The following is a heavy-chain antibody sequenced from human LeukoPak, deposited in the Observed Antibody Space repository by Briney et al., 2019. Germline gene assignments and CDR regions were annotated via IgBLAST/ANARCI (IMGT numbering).Heavy chain of an antibody. Sequence: PGGSLRLSCAASGFTFDDYAMHWVRQAPGKGLEWVSGISWNSGSIGYADSVKGRFTISRDNSKNTLYLQMNSLRAEDTAVYYCAKFYGDYEFDYWGQGTLVTVSS. CDR2: ISWNSGSI. CDR1: GFTFDDYA. D-gene: IGHD4-17*01. CDR3: AKFYGDYEFDY. J-gene: IGHJ4*02. V-gene: IGHV3-9*01.